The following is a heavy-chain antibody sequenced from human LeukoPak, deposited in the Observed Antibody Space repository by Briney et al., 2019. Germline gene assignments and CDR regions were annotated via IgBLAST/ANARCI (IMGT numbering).Heavy chain of an antibody. CDR1: GYTFTSYG. V-gene: IGHV1-18*01. CDR3: AREYYYDSSGSGGFDY. Sequence: ASVKVSCKASGYTFTSYGISWVRQAPGQGLEWMGWISAYNGNTNYAQKFQGRATITADESTSTAYMELSSLRSEDTAVYYCAREYYYDSSGSGGFDYWGQGTLVTVSS. CDR2: ISAYNGNT. J-gene: IGHJ4*02. D-gene: IGHD3-22*01.